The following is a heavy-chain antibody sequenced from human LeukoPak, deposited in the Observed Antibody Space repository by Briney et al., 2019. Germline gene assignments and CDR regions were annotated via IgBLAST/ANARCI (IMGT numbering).Heavy chain of an antibody. CDR2: IIPILGIA. V-gene: IGHV1-69*02. J-gene: IGHJ4*02. CDR3: AKEDYYDSSGYDY. D-gene: IGHD3-22*01. CDR1: GYTFTGYY. Sequence: GASVKVSCKASGYTFTGYYMHWVRQAPGQGLEWMGRIIPILGIANYAQKFQGRVTITADKSTSTAYMELSSLRSEDTAVYYCAKEDYYDSSGYDYWGQGTLVTVSS.